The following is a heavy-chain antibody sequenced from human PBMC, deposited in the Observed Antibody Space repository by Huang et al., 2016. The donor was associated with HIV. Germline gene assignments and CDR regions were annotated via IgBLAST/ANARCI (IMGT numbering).Heavy chain of an antibody. CDR2: IVPVNSNT. D-gene: IGHD5-18*01. V-gene: IGHV5-51*03. CDR1: GFSFPSYW. CDR3: AIHDSNDFTFDD. Sequence: EVQLVQSGVEVKKTGESLTISCKGSGFSFPSYWIGWVRTMPGKGLEWMCIIVPVNSNTFYSPAFQGQVTISADKYTRTAYLHWSSLKATDSAMYYCAIHDSNDFTFDDWGQGTLVSVSS. J-gene: IGHJ4*02.